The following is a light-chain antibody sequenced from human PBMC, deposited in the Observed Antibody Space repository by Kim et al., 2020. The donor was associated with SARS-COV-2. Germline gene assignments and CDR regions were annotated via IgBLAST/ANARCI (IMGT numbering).Light chain of an antibody. CDR3: SSYTSSSSRVV. CDR1: SSDIGGSYNY. CDR2: DDS. J-gene: IGLJ2*01. Sequence: QSALTQPASVSGSPGQSITISCTGTSSDIGGSYNYVSWYQQHPGKAPKLMIYDDSNRPSGVSNRFSGSKSGNTASLTISGLQAEDEADYYCSSYTSSSSRVVFGGGTQLTVL. V-gene: IGLV2-14*03.